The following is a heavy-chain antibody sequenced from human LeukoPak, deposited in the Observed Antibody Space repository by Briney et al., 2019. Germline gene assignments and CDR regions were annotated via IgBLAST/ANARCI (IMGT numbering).Heavy chain of an antibody. Sequence: ASVKVTCKASGYTFTNYAVNWLRQAPGQRLEWMGWINAGNGDTKFSQNYQARVTITRDASASTAYMELSSLTSEDTAVYFCARGLWSAHRREYYFDSWGQGTLVTVSS. V-gene: IGHV1-3*01. J-gene: IGHJ4*02. CDR1: GYTFTNYA. CDR2: INAGNGDT. CDR3: ARGLWSAHRREYYFDS. D-gene: IGHD3-3*01.